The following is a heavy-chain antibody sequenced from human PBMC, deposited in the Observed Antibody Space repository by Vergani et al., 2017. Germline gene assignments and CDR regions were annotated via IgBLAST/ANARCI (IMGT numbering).Heavy chain of an antibody. Sequence: QVQLVESGGGVVQPGRSLRLSCAASGFTFSSYGMHWVRQAPGKGLEWVAVISYDGSNKYYADSVKGRFTISRDNSKNTLYLQMNSLRAEDTAVYYCAKDLGPGLLRYFDWEDGFDYWGQGTLVTVSS. V-gene: IGHV3-30*18. CDR1: GFTFSSYG. CDR3: AKDLGPGLLRYFDWEDGFDY. CDR2: ISYDGSNK. J-gene: IGHJ4*02. D-gene: IGHD3-9*01.